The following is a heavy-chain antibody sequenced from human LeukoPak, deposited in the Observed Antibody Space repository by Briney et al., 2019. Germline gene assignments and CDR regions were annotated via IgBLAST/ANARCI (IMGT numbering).Heavy chain of an antibody. CDR3: ARDPPDYYDSSGHDY. D-gene: IGHD3-22*01. Sequence: GGSLRLSCAASGFTFKNYWMHWVRQAPGKGLVWVSRIDSDGSSTNYADSVKGRFTISRDNAKNTLYLQMNSLRAEDTAVYYCARDPPDYYDSSGHDYWGQGTLVTVSS. J-gene: IGHJ4*02. CDR2: IDSDGSST. CDR1: GFTFKNYW. V-gene: IGHV3-74*01.